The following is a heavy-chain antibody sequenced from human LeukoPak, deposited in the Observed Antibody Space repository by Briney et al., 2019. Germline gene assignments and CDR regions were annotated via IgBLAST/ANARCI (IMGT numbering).Heavy chain of an antibody. CDR1: GYTFTSYD. CDR3: ARGIWRGNWFDP. J-gene: IGHJ5*02. Sequence: ASVKVSCKAPGYTFTSYDINWVRQATGQGLEWMGWMNPNSGNTGYAQKFQGRVTMTRNTSISTAYMELSSLRSEDTAVYYCARGIWRGNWFDPWGQGTLVTVSS. D-gene: IGHD2-21*01. CDR2: MNPNSGNT. V-gene: IGHV1-8*01.